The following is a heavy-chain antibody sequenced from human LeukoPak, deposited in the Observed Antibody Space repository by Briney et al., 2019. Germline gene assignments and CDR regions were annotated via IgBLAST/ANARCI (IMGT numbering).Heavy chain of an antibody. Sequence: SETLSLTCAVYGGSFSGYYWSWIRQPPGKGLEWIGEINNSGSTSYNPALKRRVTISVDTYKNQFPLKLCSVTAADAAVYYCARVIGGLRWPFFDYWGQGTLVTVSS. CDR3: ARVIGGLRWPFFDY. J-gene: IGHJ4*02. V-gene: IGHV4-34*01. CDR1: GGSFSGYY. D-gene: IGHD4-23*01. CDR2: INNSGST.